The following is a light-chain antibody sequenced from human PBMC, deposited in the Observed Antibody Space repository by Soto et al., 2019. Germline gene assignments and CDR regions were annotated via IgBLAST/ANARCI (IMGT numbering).Light chain of an antibody. CDR1: ENVGSN. J-gene: IGKJ4*01. CDR2: GSS. V-gene: IGKV3-15*01. CDR3: KYYNREPQLV. Sequence: VLTQSPATLSLSPGEAATLSCRASENVGSNLSWYQQRPGQAPRLLIYGSSTTAAGVPPRFSGSGSGTEFTLTISSLQSDDFGFYYCKYYNREPQLVFGGGTKLEI.